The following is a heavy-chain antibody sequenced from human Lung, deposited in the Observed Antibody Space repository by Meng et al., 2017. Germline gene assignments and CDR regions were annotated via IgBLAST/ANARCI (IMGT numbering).Heavy chain of an antibody. J-gene: IGHJ4*02. CDR3: ARLEFGGYDRTFDH. Sequence: GESLKISCAASGFMFSNPWMSWVRQAPGRGLEWVANIGQDGSEKYYVDSVKGRFTVTRDNARNSLYLQLSSLRAEDTAAYYCARLEFGGYDRTFDHWGQGSLVTVSS. D-gene: IGHD5-12*01. CDR1: GFMFSNPW. V-gene: IGHV3-7*01. CDR2: IGQDGSEK.